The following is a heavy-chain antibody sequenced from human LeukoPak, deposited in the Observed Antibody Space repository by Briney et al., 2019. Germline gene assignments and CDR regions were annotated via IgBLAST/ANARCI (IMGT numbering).Heavy chain of an antibody. D-gene: IGHD3-10*01. V-gene: IGHV3-66*01. CDR1: GFTVNSNY. Sequence: GGSLRLSCAASGFTVNSNYMSWVRQAPGKGLEWVSLIYSGGSTYYADSVKARFTISRDNSKNTLYLQMNSLRAEDTAVYYCAKDDHYGSGSFPTDYWGQGTLVTVAS. J-gene: IGHJ4*02. CDR2: IYSGGST. CDR3: AKDDHYGSGSFPTDY.